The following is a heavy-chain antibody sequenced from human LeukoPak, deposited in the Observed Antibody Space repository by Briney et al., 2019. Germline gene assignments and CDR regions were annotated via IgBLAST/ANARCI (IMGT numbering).Heavy chain of an antibody. D-gene: IGHD6-13*01. Sequence: GGSLRLSCAASGFTLSNYRMNWVRQAPGKGLEWVSSVSTSGSYIYYADSVKGRFTISRDNAKNSLYLQMNSLRAEDTAAYYCARAETGYSSSWYFDYWGQGTLVTVSS. CDR1: GFTLSNYR. CDR2: VSTSGSYI. V-gene: IGHV3-21*01. CDR3: ARAETGYSSSWYFDY. J-gene: IGHJ4*02.